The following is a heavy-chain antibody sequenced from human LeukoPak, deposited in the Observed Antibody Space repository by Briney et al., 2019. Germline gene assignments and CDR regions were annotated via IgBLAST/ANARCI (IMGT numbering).Heavy chain of an antibody. Sequence: ASVKVSCKTSGYSFTVYYMHWVRQAPGQGLEWMGWINPKNGGTNYPQKFQGRVTMTTDTSVGTAYMELSSLASDDTAVYYCARRGAYFDYWGQGTLVTVSS. CDR1: GYSFTVYY. CDR3: ARRGAYFDY. CDR2: INPKNGGT. V-gene: IGHV1-2*02. J-gene: IGHJ4*02.